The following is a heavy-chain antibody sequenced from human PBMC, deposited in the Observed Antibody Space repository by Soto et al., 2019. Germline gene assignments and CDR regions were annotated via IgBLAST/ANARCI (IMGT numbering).Heavy chain of an antibody. CDR1: GYTFTGYY. D-gene: IGHD2-15*01. J-gene: IGHJ4*02. CDR2: INPNSGGT. Sequence: ASVKVSCKASGYTFTGYYMHWVRQAPGQGLEWMGWINPNSGGTNYAQKFQGWVTMTRDTSISTAYMELGRLRSGDRAVYYFPILSAYRSGPSCYAALNFAYWGQRTLVTVSS. CDR3: PILSAYRSGPSCYAALNFAY. V-gene: IGHV1-2*04.